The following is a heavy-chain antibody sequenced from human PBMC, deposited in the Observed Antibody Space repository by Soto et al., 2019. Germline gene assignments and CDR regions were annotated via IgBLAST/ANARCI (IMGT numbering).Heavy chain of an antibody. CDR1: GGSINHYY. Sequence: SETLSLTCNVSGGSINHYYWSWIRQPAGKGLEWIGRIDATGGSMYYHPSIRSLVSMSVDQYKNQISLTMRSVTAADTAMYYCTREQFGGDFWGPGTLVTVSS. CDR3: TREQFGGDF. CDR2: IDATGGSM. D-gene: IGHD3-10*01. J-gene: IGHJ1*01. V-gene: IGHV4-4*07.